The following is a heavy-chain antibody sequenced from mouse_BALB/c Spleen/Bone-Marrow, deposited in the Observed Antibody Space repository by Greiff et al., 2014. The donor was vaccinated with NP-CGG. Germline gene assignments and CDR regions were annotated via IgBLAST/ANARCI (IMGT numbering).Heavy chain of an antibody. J-gene: IGHJ4*01. V-gene: IGHV5-12-2*01. Sequence: DVHLVESGGGLVQPGGSLKLSCAASGFTFSSYTMSWVRQTPEKRLEWVAYISNGGGSTYYPDTVKGRFTISRDNAKNTLYLQMRSLKSEDTAMYYCARGLRGYALAYWGQGTSVTVSS. CDR2: ISNGGGST. CDR3: ARGLRGYALAY. CDR1: GFTFSSYT. D-gene: IGHD2-4*01.